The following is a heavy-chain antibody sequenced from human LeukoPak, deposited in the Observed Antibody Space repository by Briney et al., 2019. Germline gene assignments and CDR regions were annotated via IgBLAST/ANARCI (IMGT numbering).Heavy chain of an antibody. D-gene: IGHD1-26*01. CDR1: GFTFSSYA. CDR3: ARGGATTIFDY. Sequence: GGSLRLSCAASGFTFSSYAMDWVRQAPGKGLEYVSAITTNGDKTYYGNSVKGRFTISRDNSKNTLYLQMDSLRIEDMAVYYCARGGATTIFDYWGQGTLVTVSS. CDR2: ITTNGDKT. V-gene: IGHV3-64*01. J-gene: IGHJ4*02.